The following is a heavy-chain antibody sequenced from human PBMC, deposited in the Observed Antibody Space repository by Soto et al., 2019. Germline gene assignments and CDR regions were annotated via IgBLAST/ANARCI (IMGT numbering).Heavy chain of an antibody. J-gene: IGHJ5*02. CDR2: VVPGTGET. CDR1: GYTFTSYD. V-gene: IGHV1-8*01. Sequence: VQLVQSGAEVKKPGASVKISCKASGYTFTSYDMNWVRQTPGQGLEWMGWVVPGTGETDYAQKFRGIVAITKDTPVDTAYWELTGLTSEDTAVYFWGRGKSPGDRWGQGTLVSVSS. CDR3: GRGKSPGDR. D-gene: IGHD1-1*01.